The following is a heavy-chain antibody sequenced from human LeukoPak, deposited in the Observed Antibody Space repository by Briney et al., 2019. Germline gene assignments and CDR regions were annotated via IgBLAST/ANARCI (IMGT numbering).Heavy chain of an antibody. V-gene: IGHV3-53*01. Sequence: ETLSLTCTVSGGSISSSSYYWGWIRQTPGKGLEWVSVIYSGGSTYYADSVKGRFTISRDNSKNTLYLQMNSLRAEDTAVYYCARGEGDYWGQGTLVTVSS. CDR1: GGSISSSSYY. CDR2: IYSGGST. J-gene: IGHJ4*02. CDR3: ARGEGDY. D-gene: IGHD1-26*01.